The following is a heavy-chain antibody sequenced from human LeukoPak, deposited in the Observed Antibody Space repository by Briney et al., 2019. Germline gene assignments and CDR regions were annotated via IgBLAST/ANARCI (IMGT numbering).Heavy chain of an antibody. CDR2: ISYDGGNK. CDR3: AKDKGQWPASVWDV. Sequence: GGSLRLSCGTPGFSFSAYGMHWVRQAPGKGLEWVAVISYDGGNKFYADSVKGRFTIYRDNSKNTLYLHMNSLRAEDTAVYYCAKDKGQWPASVWDVWGQGTTVTVSS. CDR1: GFSFSAYG. V-gene: IGHV3-30*18. J-gene: IGHJ6*02. D-gene: IGHD6-19*01.